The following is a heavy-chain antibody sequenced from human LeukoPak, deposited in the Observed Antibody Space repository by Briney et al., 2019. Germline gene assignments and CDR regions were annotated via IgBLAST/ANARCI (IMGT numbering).Heavy chain of an antibody. V-gene: IGHV3-66*02. CDR3: AGAYYYDSRSAFHI. Sequence: GGSLRLSCAASGFTVSTNYMSWVRQAPGKGLEWVSVIYSGGSTYYADSVKGRFTISRDNSKNTLFLQMNSLRAEDTAVYYCAGAYYYDSRSAFHIWGQGTMVSVSS. CDR2: IYSGGST. CDR1: GFTVSTNY. D-gene: IGHD3-22*01. J-gene: IGHJ3*02.